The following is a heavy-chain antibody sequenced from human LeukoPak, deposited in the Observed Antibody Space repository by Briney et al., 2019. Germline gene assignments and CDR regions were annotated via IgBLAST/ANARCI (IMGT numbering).Heavy chain of an antibody. CDR1: GDTFTSYY. CDR2: INPSGGST. J-gene: IGHJ4*02. D-gene: IGHD6-19*01. CDR3: ASYPGAGIGVAGTG. V-gene: IGHV1-46*01. Sequence: ASVKVSCKASGDTFTSYYMHWVRQAPGQGLEWMGIINPSGGSTSYAQKFQGRVTMTRDMSTSTVYMELSSLRSEDTAVYYCASYPGAGIGVAGTGWGQGTLVTVSS.